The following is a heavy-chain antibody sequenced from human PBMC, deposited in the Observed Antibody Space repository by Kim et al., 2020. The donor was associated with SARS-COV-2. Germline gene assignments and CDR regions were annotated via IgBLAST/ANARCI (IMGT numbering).Heavy chain of an antibody. CDR2: DGSNK. V-gene: IGHV3-33*01. J-gene: IGHJ4*02. D-gene: IGHD6-19*01. CDR3: AREAGHY. Sequence: DGSNKYYADSVKGRFTISRDNSKNTLYLQMNSLRAEDTAVYYCAREAGHYWGQGTLVTVSS.